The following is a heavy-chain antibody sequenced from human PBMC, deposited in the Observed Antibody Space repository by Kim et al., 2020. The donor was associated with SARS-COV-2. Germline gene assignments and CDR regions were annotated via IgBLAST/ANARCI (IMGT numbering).Heavy chain of an antibody. CDR3: AKDFPHCGSDCYSSEN. D-gene: IGHD2-21*02. V-gene: IGHV3-43*02. Sequence: GGSLRLSCAASGFTFDDYAMHWVRQAPGKGLEWVSLISGDGISTYYADSVRGRFAISRDNSRNSLYLQMHGLTTEDTAFYYCAKDFPHCGSDCYSSENWGQGTLVTVSS. CDR2: ISGDGIST. J-gene: IGHJ4*02. CDR1: GFTFDDYA.